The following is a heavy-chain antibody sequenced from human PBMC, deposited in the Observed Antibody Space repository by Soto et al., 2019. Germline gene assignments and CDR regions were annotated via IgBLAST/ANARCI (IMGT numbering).Heavy chain of an antibody. Sequence: GGSLRLSCAASGFTFSSYGMHWVRQAPGKGLEWVAVISYDGSNKYYADSVKGRFTISRDNSKNTLYLQMNSLRAEDTAVYYCAKDRPGELPDYWGQGTLVTVSS. CDR1: GFTFSSYG. J-gene: IGHJ4*02. V-gene: IGHV3-30*18. D-gene: IGHD1-26*01. CDR3: AKDRPGELPDY. CDR2: ISYDGSNK.